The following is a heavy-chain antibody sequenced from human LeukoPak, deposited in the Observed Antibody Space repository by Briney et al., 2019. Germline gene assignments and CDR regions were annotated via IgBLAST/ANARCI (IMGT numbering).Heavy chain of an antibody. V-gene: IGHV4-39*01. CDR1: GGSISSSSYY. D-gene: IGHD3-22*01. Sequence: SETLSLTCTVSGGSISSSSYYWGWIRQPPGKGLEWIGSIYYSGSTYYNPSLKSRVTISVDTSKNQFSLKLSSVTAADTAVYYCARSITMIVVDRSHAFDIWGQGTMVTVSS. CDR2: IYYSGST. J-gene: IGHJ3*02. CDR3: ARSITMIVVDRSHAFDI.